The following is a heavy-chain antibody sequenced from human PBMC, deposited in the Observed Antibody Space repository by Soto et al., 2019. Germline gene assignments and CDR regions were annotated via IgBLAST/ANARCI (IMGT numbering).Heavy chain of an antibody. CDR2: IHHTGDT. Sequence: QVQLQQWGSGLLKPSETLSLTCAVPGEIIKNYLWTWIRQSPGNGLEWLGGIHHTGDTHYHPSLKSRVTLSLDTSNNEVSLMMTSVTAAYPGVYYCVRGGLLDWFGLSVCGPYGFDPWGQGTLVTVSS. CDR1: GEIIKNYL. V-gene: IGHV4-34*02. J-gene: IGHJ5*02. D-gene: IGHD3-10*01. CDR3: VRGGLLDWFGLSVCGPYGFDP.